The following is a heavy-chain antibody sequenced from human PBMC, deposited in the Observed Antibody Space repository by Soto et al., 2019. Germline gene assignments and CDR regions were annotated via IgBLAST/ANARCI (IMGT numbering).Heavy chain of an antibody. V-gene: IGHV3-23*01. D-gene: IGHD1-26*01. Sequence: EVQLLESGGGLVQPGGSLRLSCAASGFTFSSYAMSWVRQAPGKGLEWVSTISGRGGNAYYADSVKGRLSISRDNSKNTLRLQMKSLRADDTAVYYCAKDGASGSYPPYYYFGMDVW. CDR2: ISGRGGNA. CDR1: GFTFSSYA. CDR3: AKDGASGSYPPYYYFGMDV. J-gene: IGHJ6*01.